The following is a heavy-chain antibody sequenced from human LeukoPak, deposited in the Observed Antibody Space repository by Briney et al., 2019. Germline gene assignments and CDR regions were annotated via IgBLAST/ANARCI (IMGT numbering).Heavy chain of an antibody. Sequence: LSGGSLRLSCAASGLTFNNYAMSWVRQAPGKGLEWVSAISGSGGSTYYADSVKGRFTISRDNSKNTLYLQMNSLRAEDTAVYYCAKSAGTVTSYNWFDPWGQGTLVTVSS. D-gene: IGHD4-17*01. V-gene: IGHV3-23*01. CDR1: GLTFNNYA. CDR2: ISGSGGST. CDR3: AKSAGTVTSYNWFDP. J-gene: IGHJ5*02.